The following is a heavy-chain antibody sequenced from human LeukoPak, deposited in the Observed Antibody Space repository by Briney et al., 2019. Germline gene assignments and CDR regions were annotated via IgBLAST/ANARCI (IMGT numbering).Heavy chain of an antibody. J-gene: IGHJ4*02. CDR3: ATNPPDLTATTIDY. V-gene: IGHV1-2*02. Sequence: GASVKVSCKASGYTFTGYYMHWVRQAPGQGLEWMGWINPNSGGTNYAQKFRGRVTMTRDTSISTAYMELSRLRSDDTAVYYCATNPPDLTATTIDYWGQGTLVTVSS. CDR2: INPNSGGT. CDR1: GYTFTGYY. D-gene: IGHD2-15*01.